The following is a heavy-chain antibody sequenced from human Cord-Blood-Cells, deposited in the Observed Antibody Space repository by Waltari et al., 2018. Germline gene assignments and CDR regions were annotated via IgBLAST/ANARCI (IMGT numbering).Heavy chain of an antibody. D-gene: IGHD2-21*02. CDR3: ASGNVVVTATTPPFDY. Sequence: QVQLQQWGAGLLKPSETLSLTCAVYGGSFSGYYWSWIRQPPGKGLEWIGEINHSGSTNYNPTLKSRVTISVDTSKNQFSLKLSSVTAADTAVYYCASGNVVVTATTPPFDYWGQGTLVTVSS. CDR1: GGSFSGYY. V-gene: IGHV4-34*01. CDR2: INHSGST. J-gene: IGHJ4*02.